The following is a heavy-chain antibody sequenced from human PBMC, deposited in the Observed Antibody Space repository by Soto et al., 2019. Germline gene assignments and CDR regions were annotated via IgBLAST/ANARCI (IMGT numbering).Heavy chain of an antibody. V-gene: IGHV3-30-3*01. D-gene: IGHD3-3*01. CDR3: ARDYVIGGFWSGYWASRPRYYYGMDV. J-gene: IGHJ6*02. CDR1: GFTFSSYA. Sequence: GGSLRLSCAASGFTFSSYAMHWVLQAPGKGLEWVAVISYDGSNKYYADSVKGRFTISRDNSKNKLYLQMNSLRAEDTAVYYCARDYVIGGFWSGYWASRPRYYYGMDVWGQGTTVTVSS. CDR2: ISYDGSNK.